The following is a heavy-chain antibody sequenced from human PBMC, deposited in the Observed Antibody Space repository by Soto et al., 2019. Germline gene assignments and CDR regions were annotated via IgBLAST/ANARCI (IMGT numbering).Heavy chain of an antibody. CDR3: ARVDILTGFGAFDI. J-gene: IGHJ3*02. CDR2: INWNGGST. D-gene: IGHD3-9*01. V-gene: IGHV3-20*01. CDR1: GFTFDDYG. Sequence: GGSLRLSCAASGFTFDDYGMSWVRQAPGKGLEWVSGINWNGGSTGYADSVKGRFTISRDNAKNSLYLQMNSLRAEDTALYHCARVDILTGFGAFDIWGQGTMVTVSS.